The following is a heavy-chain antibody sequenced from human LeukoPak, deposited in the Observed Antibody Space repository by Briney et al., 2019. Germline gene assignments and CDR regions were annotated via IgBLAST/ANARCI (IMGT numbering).Heavy chain of an antibody. D-gene: IGHD1-14*01. J-gene: IGHJ2*01. Sequence: SETLSLTCAVSGYSIGSGYYWGWIRQPPGKGLEWIGSIHHSGSTYYNPSLKSRVTISVDTSKNKISLKLSSVTAADTAIYYCARPLTGDWYFDLWGRGTLVTVSS. CDR3: ARPLTGDWYFDL. V-gene: IGHV4-38-2*01. CDR1: GYSIGSGYY. CDR2: IHHSGST.